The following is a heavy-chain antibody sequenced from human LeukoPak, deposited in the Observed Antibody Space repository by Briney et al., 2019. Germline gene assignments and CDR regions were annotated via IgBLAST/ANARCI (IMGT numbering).Heavy chain of an antibody. CDR3: AREARGTRAAFDV. Sequence: PGESLKISCAASGFTFSSYWMSWVRQAPGKGLEWAANIKEDGTHKYYVGSVRGRFTISRDNAKNSLYLQMNSLRAEDTAIYYCAREARGTRAAFDVWGQGTMVTVFS. CDR1: GFTFSSYW. D-gene: IGHD2-8*01. J-gene: IGHJ3*01. CDR2: IKEDGTHK. V-gene: IGHV3-7*01.